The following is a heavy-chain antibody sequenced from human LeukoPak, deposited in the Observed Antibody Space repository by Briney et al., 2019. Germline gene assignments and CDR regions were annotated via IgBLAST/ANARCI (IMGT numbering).Heavy chain of an antibody. V-gene: IGHV3-30*02. CDR2: IRYDGSNK. CDR3: AKILRGYSYGYYFDY. CDR1: GFTFSSYG. D-gene: IGHD5-18*01. J-gene: IGHJ4*02. Sequence: GGSLRLSRAASGFTFSSYGMHWVRQAPGKGLEWVAFIRYDGSNKYYGDSVKGRFTISRDNSKNTLYLQMNSLRAEDTAVYHCAKILRGYSYGYYFDYWGQGTLVTVSS.